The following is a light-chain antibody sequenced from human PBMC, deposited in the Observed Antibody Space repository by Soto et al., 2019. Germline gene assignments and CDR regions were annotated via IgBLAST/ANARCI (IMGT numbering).Light chain of an antibody. CDR2: DAS. CDR3: QQYNSYLFT. J-gene: IGKJ3*01. Sequence: DIQMTQSPSTLSASVGDRVTITCRASQSISSWLAWYQQKPGKAPKLLIYDASSLESGVPSRFSGSGSVTEFTLTLSSLQPDDFATYYCQQYNSYLFTFGPGTKVDIK. CDR1: QSISSW. V-gene: IGKV1-5*01.